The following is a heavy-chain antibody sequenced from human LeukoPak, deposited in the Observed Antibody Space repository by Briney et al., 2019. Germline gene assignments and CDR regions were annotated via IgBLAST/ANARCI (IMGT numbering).Heavy chain of an antibody. CDR2: ITSGSGTI. D-gene: IGHD1-26*01. CDR3: ARDAYFVGARNEVYYYGMDV. Sequence: GGSLRLSCAASGFTFSNYNMNWVRQAPGKGLEWVSYITSGSGTIYYADSVKGRFTISRDNAKNSLYLQMNSLRAEDTAVYYCARDAYFVGARNEVYYYGMDVWGQGTTVTVSS. V-gene: IGHV3-48*04. CDR1: GFTFSNYN. J-gene: IGHJ6*02.